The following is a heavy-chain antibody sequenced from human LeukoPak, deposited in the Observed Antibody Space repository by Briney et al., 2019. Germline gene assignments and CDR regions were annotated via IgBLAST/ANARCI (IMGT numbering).Heavy chain of an antibody. J-gene: IGHJ4*02. CDR1: GGSISSKTCY. D-gene: IGHD3-3*01. Sequence: SETLSLTCTVSGGSISSKTCYWGWVRQPPEKGLEWIGSINYSGITYYNPSLRSRVTISVDTSKSQFSLKLSSVTAADTAVYYCARDIPSGYHDYWGQGILVTVSS. CDR3: ARDIPSGYHDY. CDR2: INYSGIT. V-gene: IGHV4-39*07.